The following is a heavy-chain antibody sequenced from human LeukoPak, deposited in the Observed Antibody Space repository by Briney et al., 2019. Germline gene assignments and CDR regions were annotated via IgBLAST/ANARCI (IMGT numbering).Heavy chain of an antibody. V-gene: IGHV1-18*01. Sequence: ASVKVSCKASGYTFTSHGISWVRQAPGQGLEWMGWISAYNGNTENAEKFQGRVTMTTDTSTSTAHMELRSLGSDDTAVYYCARDTMVTSNWFDPWGQGTLVTVSS. J-gene: IGHJ5*02. CDR1: GYTFTSHG. CDR3: ARDTMVTSNWFDP. CDR2: ISAYNGNT. D-gene: IGHD4-17*01.